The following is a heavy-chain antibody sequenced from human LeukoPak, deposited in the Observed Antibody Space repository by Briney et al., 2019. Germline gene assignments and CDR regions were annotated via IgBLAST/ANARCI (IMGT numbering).Heavy chain of an antibody. CDR1: GYTFTSYF. Sequence: ASVKVSCKASGYTFTSYFMHWVRLAPGQGLEWMGFIHPNDGDTKYAQEFQDRVTMTRDTSTSTVYMELSSLRSEDTAVYYCATYTQSGAQGVSDYWGQGTLVTVSS. D-gene: IGHD3-10*01. CDR3: ATYTQSGAQGVSDY. J-gene: IGHJ4*02. CDR2: IHPNDGDT. V-gene: IGHV1-46*01.